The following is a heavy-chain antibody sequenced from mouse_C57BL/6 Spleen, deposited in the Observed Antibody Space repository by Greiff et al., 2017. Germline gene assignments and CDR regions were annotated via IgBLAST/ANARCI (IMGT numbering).Heavy chain of an antibody. CDR1: GFTFSDYG. J-gene: IGHJ4*01. CDR3: AKTTVDAMDY. Sequence: EVQVVESGGGLVKPGGSLKLSCAASGFTFSDYGMHWVRQAPETGLEWVAYISSGSSTIYYADTVKGRFTISRDNAKNTLFLQMTSLRSEDTAMYYCAKTTVDAMDYWGQGTSVTVSS. CDR2: ISSGSSTI. V-gene: IGHV5-17*01. D-gene: IGHD1-1*01.